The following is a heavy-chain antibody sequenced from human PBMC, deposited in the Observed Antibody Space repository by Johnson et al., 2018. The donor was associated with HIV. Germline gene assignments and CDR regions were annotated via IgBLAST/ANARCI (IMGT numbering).Heavy chain of an antibody. D-gene: IGHD1-1*01. Sequence: QVQLVESGGGVVQPGGSLRLSCAASGFTFSSYGMHWVRQAPGKGLEWVAFIRYDGSNKYYADSVKGRFTISRDNSKNTLYLQMNSLRAEDTAVYYCAKATTGSEAFDIWGQGTMVTVSS. V-gene: IGHV3-30*02. CDR3: AKATTGSEAFDI. CDR2: IRYDGSNK. J-gene: IGHJ3*02. CDR1: GFTFSSYG.